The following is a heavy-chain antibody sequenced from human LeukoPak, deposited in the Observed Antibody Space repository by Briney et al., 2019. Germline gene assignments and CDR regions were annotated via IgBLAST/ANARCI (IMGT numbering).Heavy chain of an antibody. Sequence: GGPLRLSCAASGFTFSSYAMSWVRQAPGKGLEWVSAISGSGGGTYYADSVKGRFTISRDNSKNTLYLQVNSLRAEDTAVYYCAKLLNDYGDYYFDYWGQGTLVTVSS. CDR1: GFTFSSYA. V-gene: IGHV3-23*01. D-gene: IGHD4-17*01. CDR2: ISGSGGGT. J-gene: IGHJ4*02. CDR3: AKLLNDYGDYYFDY.